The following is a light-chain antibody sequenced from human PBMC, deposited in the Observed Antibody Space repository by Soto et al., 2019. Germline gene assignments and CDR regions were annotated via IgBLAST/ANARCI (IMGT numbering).Light chain of an antibody. V-gene: IGKV1-39*01. CDR2: GAK. Sequence: DIQMTQSPSFLYASVGDRVTITCRASQAISNYLNWYQQKPGTAPNLLIFGAKTLQSGVPSRFSGTGCWTDSTLTIKTLQPEDVGIYYCQQGHATPLNFGQGTRLDI. CDR3: QQGHATPLN. J-gene: IGKJ5*01. CDR1: QAISNY.